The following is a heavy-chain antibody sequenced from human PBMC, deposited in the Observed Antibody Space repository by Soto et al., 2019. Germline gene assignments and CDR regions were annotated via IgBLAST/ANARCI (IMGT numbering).Heavy chain of an antibody. CDR2: IYYSGTT. CDR3: ARREIQGPIDY. V-gene: IGHV4-28*01. J-gene: IGHJ4*02. CDR1: GYSISSSNW. D-gene: IGHD1-26*01. Sequence: SETLSLTCAFSGYSISSSNWWGWIRQPPGKGLEWIGYIYYSGTTYYNPSLKSRVTMSVDTSKNQFSLKLTSVTAVDTAVYYCARREIQGPIDYWGQGTLVTVSS.